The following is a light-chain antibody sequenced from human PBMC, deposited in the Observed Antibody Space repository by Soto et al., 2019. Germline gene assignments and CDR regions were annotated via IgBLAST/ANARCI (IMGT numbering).Light chain of an antibody. J-gene: IGKJ1*01. V-gene: IGKV1-39*01. Sequence: DIQMTQSPSSLSASVGDRVTITWLASQGISTYLNWYHQKPGKAPKLLIYAASSLQSGVPSRFSGSGSETDFTLTISSLQPEDVATYSCQQSYSTTWTFGQGTKVDIK. CDR3: QQSYSTTWT. CDR1: QGISTY. CDR2: AAS.